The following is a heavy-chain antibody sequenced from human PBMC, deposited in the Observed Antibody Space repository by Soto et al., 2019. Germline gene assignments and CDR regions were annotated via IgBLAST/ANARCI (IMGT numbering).Heavy chain of an antibody. CDR2: IYSTGST. J-gene: IGHJ6*02. Sequence: WTWIRQPAGKGLEWIGRIYSTGSTNYNPSLESRVTMSVDTSKNRFSLNLSSVTAVDTAVYYCAREKGYYYSGMDVWGQGTTVAVSS. V-gene: IGHV4-4*07. CDR3: AREKGYYYSGMDV.